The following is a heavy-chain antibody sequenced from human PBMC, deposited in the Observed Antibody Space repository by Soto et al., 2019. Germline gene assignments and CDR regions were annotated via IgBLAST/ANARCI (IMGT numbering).Heavy chain of an antibody. V-gene: IGHV4-34*01. D-gene: IGHD3-10*01. Sequence: ASETLSLTCAVYGGSFSGYYWSWIRQPPGKGLEWIGEINHSGSTNYNPSLKSRVTISVDTSKNQFSLKLSSVTAADTAVYYCARMVRGVGYYYYGMDVWGQGTTVTVSS. J-gene: IGHJ6*02. CDR2: INHSGST. CDR1: GGSFSGYY. CDR3: ARMVRGVGYYYYGMDV.